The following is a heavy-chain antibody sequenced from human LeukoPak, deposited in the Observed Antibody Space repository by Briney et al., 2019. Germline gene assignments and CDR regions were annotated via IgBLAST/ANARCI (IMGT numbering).Heavy chain of an antibody. J-gene: IGHJ4*02. D-gene: IGHD6-6*01. V-gene: IGHV7-4-1*02. CDR3: ARCPSTKTKSQQLVPLTGLGD. Sequence: GASVTVSCTASGYTFTSYAMNWVRQAPGQGLEWMGWINTNTGNPTYAQGFTGRFVFSLDTSVSTAYLQISSLKAGDTAVYYCARCPSTKTKSQQLVPLTGLGDWGQGTLVTVSS. CDR2: INTNTGNP. CDR1: GYTFTSYA.